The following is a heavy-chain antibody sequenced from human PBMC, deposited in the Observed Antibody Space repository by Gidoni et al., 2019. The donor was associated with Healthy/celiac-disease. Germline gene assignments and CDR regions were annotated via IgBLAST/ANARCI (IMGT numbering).Heavy chain of an antibody. Sequence: EVQLLESGGGLVQPGGSLRLSCAASGFTFSSYAMSWVRQAPGKGLEWVSAISGSGGSTYYADSVKGRFTISRDNSKNTLYLQMNSLRAEDTAVYYCAKLVSGAWIQLWLLGYMDVWGKGTTVTVSS. CDR3: AKLVSGAWIQLWLLGYMDV. CDR2: ISGSGGST. V-gene: IGHV3-23*01. D-gene: IGHD5-18*01. CDR1: GFTFSSYA. J-gene: IGHJ6*03.